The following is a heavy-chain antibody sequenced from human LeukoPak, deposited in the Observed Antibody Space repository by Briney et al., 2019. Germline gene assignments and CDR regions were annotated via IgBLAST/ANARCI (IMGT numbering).Heavy chain of an antibody. CDR3: ARAPLGILTGYTHYYYYYMDV. CDR1: GGSISSYY. Sequence: SETLSLTCTVSGGSISSYYWSWIRQPPGKGLEWIGYIYYSGSTNYNPSLKSRVTISVDTSKNQFSLKLSSVTAADTAVYYCARAPLGILTGYTHYYYYYMDVWGKGTTVTISS. V-gene: IGHV4-59*08. CDR2: IYYSGST. D-gene: IGHD3-9*01. J-gene: IGHJ6*03.